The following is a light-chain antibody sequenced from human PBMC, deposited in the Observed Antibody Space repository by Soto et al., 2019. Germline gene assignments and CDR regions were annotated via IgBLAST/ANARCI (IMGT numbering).Light chain of an antibody. CDR1: QSVSSNY. Sequence: EIVLTQSPGTLSLSPGERATLSCRASQSVSSNYLAWYQQKPGQAPRLLIYGASSRATGIPDRFSGSGSGTDFTLTISRLETEDFAVYYCQQYGSLPRTFGQGTKVDIK. V-gene: IGKV3-20*01. CDR3: QQYGSLPRT. CDR2: GAS. J-gene: IGKJ1*01.